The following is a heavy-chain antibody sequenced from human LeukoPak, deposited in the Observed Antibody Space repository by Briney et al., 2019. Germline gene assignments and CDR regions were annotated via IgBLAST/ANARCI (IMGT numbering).Heavy chain of an antibody. V-gene: IGHV4-59*01. CDR2: IYYSGST. Sequence: SETLSLTCTVSGGSISSYYWSWIRQPPGKGLGWIGYIYYSGSTNYNPSLKSRVTISVDTSKNQFSLKLSSVTAADTAVYYCARDQGIVGAFDYWGQGTLVTVSS. D-gene: IGHD3-22*01. J-gene: IGHJ4*02. CDR3: ARDQGIVGAFDY. CDR1: GGSISSYY.